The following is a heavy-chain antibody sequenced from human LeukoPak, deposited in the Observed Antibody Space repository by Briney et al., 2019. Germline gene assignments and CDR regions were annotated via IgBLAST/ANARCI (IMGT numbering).Heavy chain of an antibody. CDR2: IIPIFGTA. J-gene: IGHJ4*02. Sequence: ASVKVSCTASGGTFSSYAISWVRQAPGQGLEWMGGIIPIFGTANYAQKFQGRVTITADESTSTAYMELSSLRSEDTAVYYCTRVPRYYYDSSGSHDYWGQGTLVTVSS. CDR3: TRVPRYYYDSSGSHDY. D-gene: IGHD3-22*01. CDR1: GGTFSSYA. V-gene: IGHV1-69*13.